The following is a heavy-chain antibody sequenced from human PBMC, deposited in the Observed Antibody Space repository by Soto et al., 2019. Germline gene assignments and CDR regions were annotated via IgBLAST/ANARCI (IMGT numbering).Heavy chain of an antibody. CDR2: INHSGST. J-gene: IGHJ6*03. CDR3: ARRHDFWSGSSYYYIDV. CDR1: GGSFSGYY. Sequence: SETLSLTCAVYGGSFSGYYWSWIRQPPGKGLEWIGEINHSGSTNYNPSLKSRVTISVDTSKNQFSLKLSSVTAADTAVYYCARRHDFWSGSSYYYIDVWGKGTTVTVSS. D-gene: IGHD3-3*01. V-gene: IGHV4-34*01.